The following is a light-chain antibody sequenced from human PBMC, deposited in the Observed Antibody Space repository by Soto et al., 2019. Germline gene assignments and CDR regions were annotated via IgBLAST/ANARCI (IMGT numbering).Light chain of an antibody. Sequence: QSVLTQPPSVSGAPGQRVTISCTGSSSDIGAGYDVHWYRQLPGTAPKLPIYSNTNRPSGVPDRFSASKSGTSASLAIAGLQAEDEANYYCQSYDSSLTVYYVFGTGTKVTVL. CDR1: SSDIGAGYD. J-gene: IGLJ1*01. CDR2: SNT. CDR3: QSYDSSLTVYYV. V-gene: IGLV1-40*01.